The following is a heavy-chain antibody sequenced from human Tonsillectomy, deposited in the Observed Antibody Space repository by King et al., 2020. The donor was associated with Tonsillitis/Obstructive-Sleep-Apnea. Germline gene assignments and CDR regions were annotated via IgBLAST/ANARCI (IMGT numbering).Heavy chain of an antibody. D-gene: IGHD5-24*01. Sequence: QLQESGPGLVKPSQTLSLTCTVSGGSISSGGYYWSWIRQHPGKGLEWIGYIYYSGSTYYNPSLKSRVTISVDTSKNQFSLKLSSVTAADTAVYYCARDVGDGYNQLRLVFAYWPHLTLVTVSS. J-gene: IGHJ4*01. CDR3: ARDVGDGYNQLRLVFAY. V-gene: IGHV4-31*03. CDR1: GGSISSGGYY. CDR2: IYYSGST.